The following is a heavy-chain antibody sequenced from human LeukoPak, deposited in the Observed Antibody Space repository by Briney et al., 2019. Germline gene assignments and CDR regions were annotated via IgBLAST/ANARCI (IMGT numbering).Heavy chain of an antibody. CDR1: GGSISSYY. CDR2: IYYSGST. CDR3: ARDRGYGMDV. V-gene: IGHV4-59*01. J-gene: IGHJ6*02. Sequence: SETLSLTCTVSGGSISSYYWSWIRQPPGKGLEWIGYIYYSGSTNYNPSLKSRVTISIDTSKNQFSLKLSSVTAADTAVYYCARDRGYGMDVWGQGTTVTVSS.